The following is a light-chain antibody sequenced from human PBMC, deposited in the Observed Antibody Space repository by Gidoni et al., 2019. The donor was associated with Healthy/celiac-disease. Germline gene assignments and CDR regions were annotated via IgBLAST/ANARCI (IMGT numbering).Light chain of an antibody. V-gene: IGKV1-5*01. J-gene: IGKJ1*01. CDR1: QSISSW. CDR3: QQYNSYPWT. CDR2: DAS. Sequence: DIQMTQSPSTLSASVGDRVTITCRASQSISSWLAWYQHKPGKAPKLLIYDASSLESGVPSRFSGSGSGTEFTLTISSLQPDDFATYYCQQYNSYPWTFXXXTKVEIK.